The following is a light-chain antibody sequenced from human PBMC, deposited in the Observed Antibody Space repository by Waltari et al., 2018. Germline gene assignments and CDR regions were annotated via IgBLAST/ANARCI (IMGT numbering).Light chain of an antibody. CDR1: QTVTSSD. Sequence: EIVLTQSPGTVSLSPGERATVSCRASQTVTSSDLAWYQQQPGQAPGLLIYDASRRATGIPDRFSGSGSGTDFTLTISRLEPEDFAVYYCQQYHSSPRTFGQGTMVEIK. V-gene: IGKV3-20*01. J-gene: IGKJ1*01. CDR2: DAS. CDR3: QQYHSSPRT.